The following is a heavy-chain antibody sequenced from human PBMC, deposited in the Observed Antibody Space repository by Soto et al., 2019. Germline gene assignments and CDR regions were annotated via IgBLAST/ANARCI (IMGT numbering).Heavy chain of an antibody. V-gene: IGHV5-51*01. CDR2: IYPADSDT. D-gene: IGHD2-8*01. CDR3: ARRRSSWPNGACSETYN. Sequence: GEALKISCEGPGYSFTDCLIGWVRQMPAIGLEWVAIIYPADSDTRYNPSFQGPVTISVDQSISTAYLEWPSLKAPDTALYYCARRRSSWPNGACSETYNWGQG. J-gene: IGHJ4*02. CDR1: GYSFTDCL.